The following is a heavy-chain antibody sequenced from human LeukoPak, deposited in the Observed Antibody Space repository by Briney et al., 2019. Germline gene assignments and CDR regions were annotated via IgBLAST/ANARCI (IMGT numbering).Heavy chain of an antibody. CDR3: ARGDFCSSTNCYLRPMDV. J-gene: IGHJ6*03. V-gene: IGHV4-59*01. CDR2: IYYSGST. D-gene: IGHD2-2*01. Sequence: SETLSLTCTVSGGSISDYYWSWIRQPPGKGLEWIGYIYYSGSTTYNPSLKSRLIMSVDTAKNQFSLKLRSVTAADTAVYYCARGDFCSSTNCYLRPMDVWGKGTTVTVSS. CDR1: GGSISDYY.